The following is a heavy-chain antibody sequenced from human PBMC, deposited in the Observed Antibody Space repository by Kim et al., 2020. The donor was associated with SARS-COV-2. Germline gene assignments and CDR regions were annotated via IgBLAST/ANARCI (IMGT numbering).Heavy chain of an antibody. CDR3: ARGVIDNWFDP. D-gene: IGHD6-13*01. CDR2: IWYDGSNK. CDR1: GFTFSSYG. Sequence: GGSLRLSCAASGFTFSSYGMHWVRQAPGKGLEWVAVIWYDGSNKYYADSVKDRFTISRDNSKNTLYLQMNSLRAEDTAVYYCARGVIDNWFDPWGQGTLVTVSS. V-gene: IGHV3-33*01. J-gene: IGHJ5*02.